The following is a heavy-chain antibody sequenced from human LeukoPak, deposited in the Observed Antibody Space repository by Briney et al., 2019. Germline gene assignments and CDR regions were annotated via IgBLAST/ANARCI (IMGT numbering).Heavy chain of an antibody. CDR3: ARGRLHYDSSGYYPRIYYFDY. V-gene: IGHV4-34*01. CDR2: INHSGST. CDR1: GGSFSGYY. Sequence: SETLSLTCAVYGGSFSGYYWSWIRQPPGKGLEWIGEINHSGSTNYNPSLKSRVTISVDTSKNQSSLKLSSVTAADTAVYYCARGRLHYDSSGYYPRIYYFDYWGQGTLVTVSS. J-gene: IGHJ4*02. D-gene: IGHD3-22*01.